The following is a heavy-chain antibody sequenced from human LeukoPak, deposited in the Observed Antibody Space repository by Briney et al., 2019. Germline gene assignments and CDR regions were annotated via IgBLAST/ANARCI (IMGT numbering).Heavy chain of an antibody. J-gene: IGHJ5*02. CDR2: INHSGST. CDR3: ARAGYCSSTSCSNRGNWFDR. Sequence: SETLPLTCAVYGGSFSGYYWSWIRQPPGKGLEWIGEINHSGSTNYNPSLKSRVTISVDTSKNQFSLKLSSVTAADTAVYYCARAGYCSSTSCSNRGNWFDRWGQGTLVTVSS. D-gene: IGHD2-2*01. CDR1: GGSFSGYY. V-gene: IGHV4-34*01.